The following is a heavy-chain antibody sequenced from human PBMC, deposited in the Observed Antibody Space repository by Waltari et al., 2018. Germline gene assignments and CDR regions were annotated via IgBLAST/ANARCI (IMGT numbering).Heavy chain of an antibody. CDR1: GGSISSSSYY. CDR2: IYYSGIT. D-gene: IGHD3-10*01. V-gene: IGHV4-39*01. Sequence: QLQLQESGPGLVKPSETLSLTCTVSGGSISSSSYYWGWIRQPPGKGLEWIGSIYYSGITYYNPSFKSRVTISVDTSKNQFSLKLSSVTAADTAVYYCARQRSITMVRGVIIARPFDYWGQGTLVTVSS. CDR3: ARQRSITMVRGVIIARPFDY. J-gene: IGHJ4*02.